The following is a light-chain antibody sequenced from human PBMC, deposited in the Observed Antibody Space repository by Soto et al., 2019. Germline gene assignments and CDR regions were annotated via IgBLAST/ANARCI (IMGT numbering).Light chain of an antibody. V-gene: IGKV3-11*01. CDR3: QQRHMWPIT. CDR1: QSVSRY. J-gene: IGKJ5*01. Sequence: ETVLTQSPATLSFSPGERATLSCRASQSVSRYLAWYQQKPGQAPRLLIYDASNRATGIPARFSGSGSGADFTLTISSLEPEDSAVYYCQQRHMWPITFGQGTRLEIK. CDR2: DAS.